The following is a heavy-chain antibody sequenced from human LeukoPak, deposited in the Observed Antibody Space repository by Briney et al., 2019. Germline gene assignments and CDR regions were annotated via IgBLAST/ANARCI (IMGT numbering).Heavy chain of an antibody. CDR2: IYSGGST. V-gene: IGHV3-53*01. J-gene: IGHJ5*02. CDR1: GFTFSSNY. CDR3: ASRATVTTDRFWFDP. D-gene: IGHD4-11*01. Sequence: GGSLRLSCAASGFTFSSNYMSWVRQAPGKGLEWVSVIYSGGSTSYADSVKGRFTISRDNSKNTLYLQMNSLRAEDTAVYYCASRATVTTDRFWFDPWGQGTLVTASS.